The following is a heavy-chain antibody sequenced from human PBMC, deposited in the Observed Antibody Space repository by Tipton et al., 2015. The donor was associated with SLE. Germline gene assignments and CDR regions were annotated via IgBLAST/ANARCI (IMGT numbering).Heavy chain of an antibody. V-gene: IGHV4-39*07. D-gene: IGHD6-19*01. J-gene: IGHJ4*02. Sequence: TLSLTCTVSGGSISSSSYYWGWIRQPPGKGLEWIGSIYYSGSTYYNPSLKSRVTISVDTSKNQFSLKLSSVTAADTAVYYCARVSSGWSAFDYWGQGTLVTVSS. CDR3: ARVSSGWSAFDY. CDR1: GGSISSSSYY. CDR2: IYYSGST.